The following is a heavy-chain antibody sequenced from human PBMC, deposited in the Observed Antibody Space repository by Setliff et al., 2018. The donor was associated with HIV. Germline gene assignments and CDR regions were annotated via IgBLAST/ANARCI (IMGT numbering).Heavy chain of an antibody. V-gene: IGHV3-33*01. CDR2: IWYDGSNK. J-gene: IGHJ6*03. CDR3: ARRAGHTNYFYYMDV. Sequence: GGSLRLSCAASGFTFSSYGMHWVRQAPGKGLEWVAVIWYDGSNKYYADSVKGRFTISRDNSKNTLYLQMNSLRAEDTAVYYCARRAGHTNYFYYMDVWGKGTTVTVSS. D-gene: IGHD6-19*01. CDR1: GFTFSSYG.